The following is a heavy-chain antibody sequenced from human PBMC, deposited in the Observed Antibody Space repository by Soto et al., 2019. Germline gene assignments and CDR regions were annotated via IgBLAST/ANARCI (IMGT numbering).Heavy chain of an antibody. V-gene: IGHV1-69*04. J-gene: IGHJ4*02. CDR2: VNPILSMS. CDR3: ATSYGSGYRAFDF. CDR1: GDTFNFYS. D-gene: IGHD3-10*01. Sequence: QVQLVQSGAEVKRPGSSVKVSCKASGDTFNFYSINWVRQAPGLGLEWMGRVNPILSMSNYAQRFQGRVTMTADKSTSTAYMELSGLRSEDVAIYYCATSYGSGYRAFDFWGQGALVTVSS.